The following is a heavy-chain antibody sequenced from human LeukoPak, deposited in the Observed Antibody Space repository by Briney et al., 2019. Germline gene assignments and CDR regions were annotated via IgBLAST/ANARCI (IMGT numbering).Heavy chain of an antibody. J-gene: IGHJ4*02. CDR3: ARGHYESSGYYLGY. CDR2: INPSGGST. Sequence: ASLKVSCMASGYXFTGYYIHWVRQAPGQGLEWMGVINPSGGSTSYAQKFQGRVTMTRDTSTSTVYMEMSSLRSEDTAVYYCARGHYESSGYYLGYWGQGTLATVSS. CDR1: GYXFTGYY. D-gene: IGHD3-22*01. V-gene: IGHV1-46*01.